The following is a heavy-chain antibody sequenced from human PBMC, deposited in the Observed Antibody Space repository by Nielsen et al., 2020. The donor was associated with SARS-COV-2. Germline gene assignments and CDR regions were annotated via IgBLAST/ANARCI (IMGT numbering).Heavy chain of an antibody. V-gene: IGHV3-7*01. J-gene: IGHJ4*02. D-gene: IGHD1-26*01. CDR2: IKQDGSEK. CDR3: ARFVVSDYDDY. Sequence: WIRQPPGKGLEWVANIKQDGSEKYYVDSVKGRFTISRDNAKNSLYLQMNSLRAEDTAVYYCARFVVSDYDDYWGQGTLVTVSS.